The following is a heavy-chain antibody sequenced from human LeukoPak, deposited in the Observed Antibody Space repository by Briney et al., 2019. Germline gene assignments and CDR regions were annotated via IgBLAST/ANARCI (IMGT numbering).Heavy chain of an antibody. J-gene: IGHJ3*01. V-gene: IGHV4-59*08. CDR1: GGSIGSYY. CDR3: ARQRDYADYLDAFDV. D-gene: IGHD4-17*01. Sequence: SETLSLTCTVSGGSIGSYYWSWIRQRPGRGLECIGYIYHSGTTNYNPSLKSRVTISADTSKNQSSLKLTSVTAADTAIYYCARQRDYADYLDAFDVWGQGTMVTVSS. CDR2: IYHSGTT.